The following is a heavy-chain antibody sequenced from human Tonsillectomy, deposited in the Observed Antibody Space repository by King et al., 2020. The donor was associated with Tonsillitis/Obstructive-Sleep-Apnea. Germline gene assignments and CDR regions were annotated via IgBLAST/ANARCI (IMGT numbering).Heavy chain of an antibody. CDR2: INSDGSST. V-gene: IGHV3-74*01. CDR1: GFTFSNYW. Sequence: VQLVESGGGLVQPGGSLRLSCAASGFTFSNYWMHWVRQAPGKGLVWVSRINSDGSSTNYADSVKGRFTISRDNAKNTLYLQMNSLRAEDTAVYYCARVSLEDQLLLSYRGQGTLVTVSS. D-gene: IGHD2-2*01. CDR3: ARVSLEDQLLLSY. J-gene: IGHJ4*02.